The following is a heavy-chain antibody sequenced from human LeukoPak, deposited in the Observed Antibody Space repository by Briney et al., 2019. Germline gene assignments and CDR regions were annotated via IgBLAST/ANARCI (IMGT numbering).Heavy chain of an antibody. J-gene: IGHJ4*02. Sequence: PGGSLRLSCAASGFTFSSYSMNWVRQAPGKGLEWVSVISNSGATTDYADSVKGRFTISRDNSKNTLSLQMNSLRAEDTAVYYCAKEELYYYGSGTYYTLAPFDYWGQGTLVTVSS. V-gene: IGHV3-23*01. CDR3: AKEELYYYGSGTYYTLAPFDY. D-gene: IGHD3-10*01. CDR2: ISNSGATT. CDR1: GFTFSSYS.